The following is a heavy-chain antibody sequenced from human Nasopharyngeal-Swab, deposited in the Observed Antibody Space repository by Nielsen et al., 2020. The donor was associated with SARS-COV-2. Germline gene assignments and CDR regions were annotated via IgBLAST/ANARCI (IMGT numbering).Heavy chain of an antibody. CDR1: GFTFSMYW. Sequence: GESLKISCAASGFTFSMYWMSWVRQAPGMGLEWLANIKQDGSEKYYADSVKGRFTISRDNAKNSLYLQMNSLRAEDTALYYCAKGQGGLYYDILTGYPYWDQGTLVTVSS. CDR2: IKQDGSEK. V-gene: IGHV3-7*03. J-gene: IGHJ4*02. D-gene: IGHD3-9*01. CDR3: AKGQGGLYYDILTGYPY.